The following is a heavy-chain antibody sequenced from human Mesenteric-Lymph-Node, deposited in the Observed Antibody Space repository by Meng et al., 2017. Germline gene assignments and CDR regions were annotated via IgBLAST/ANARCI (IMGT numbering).Heavy chain of an antibody. V-gene: IGHV4-31*03. CDR3: ARVDSSGYFLDY. CDR1: GGSISRGGHS. D-gene: IGHD3-22*01. J-gene: IGHJ4*01. Sequence: QVQLQESGSGLVKPSQTLSLTCTVSGGSISRGGHSWSWIRQHPGKGLEWIAYIYYSGSTYYNPSLKSRVILSVDTSKNQFSLKLSSVTAADTAVYYCARVDSSGYFLDYWGQGTLVTVSS. CDR2: IYYSGST.